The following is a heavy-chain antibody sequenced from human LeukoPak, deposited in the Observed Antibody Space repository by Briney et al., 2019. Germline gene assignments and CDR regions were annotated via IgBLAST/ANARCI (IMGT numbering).Heavy chain of an antibody. CDR2: ISGSGGST. D-gene: IGHD4-17*01. V-gene: IGHV3-23*01. J-gene: IGHJ6*03. Sequence: GGSLRLSCAVSGFTFSIYAMSWVRQAPGKGLEWVSAISGSGGSTYYADSVKGRFTISRDNSKNTLYLQMNSLRAEDTAVYYCAKGDYGDYIQGYYYYMDVWGKGTTVTISS. CDR1: GFTFSIYA. CDR3: AKGDYGDYIQGYYYYMDV.